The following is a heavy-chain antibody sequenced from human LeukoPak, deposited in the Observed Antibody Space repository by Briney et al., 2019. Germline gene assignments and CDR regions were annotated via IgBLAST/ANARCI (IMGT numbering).Heavy chain of an antibody. D-gene: IGHD1-26*01. J-gene: IGHJ5*02. V-gene: IGHV1-46*01. CDR2: INPSGGST. CDR3: ARGPYSGSYLGWFDP. CDR1: GYTFTSYY. Sequence: ASVKVSCKASGYTFTSYYMHWVRQAPGQGLEWMGIINPSGGSTSYAQKFQGRVTMTRDMSTSTVYMELSSLRSEDTAVYYCARGPYSGSYLGWFDPWGQGTLVTVSS.